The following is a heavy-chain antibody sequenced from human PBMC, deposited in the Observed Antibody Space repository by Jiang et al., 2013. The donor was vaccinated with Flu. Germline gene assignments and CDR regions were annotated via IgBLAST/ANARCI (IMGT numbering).Heavy chain of an antibody. CDR1: GFTFGDYA. V-gene: IGHV3-49*03. CDR3: TRVLRYSYGYVGPLVFDY. D-gene: IGHD5-18*01. J-gene: IGHJ4*02. CDR2: IRSKAYGGTT. Sequence: VQLVESGGGLVQPGRSLRLSCTASGFTFGDYAMSWFRQAPGKGLEWVGFIRSKAYGGTTEYAASVKGRFTISRDDSKSIAYLQMNSLKTEDTAVYYCTRVLRYSYGYVGPLVFDYWGQGTLVTVSS.